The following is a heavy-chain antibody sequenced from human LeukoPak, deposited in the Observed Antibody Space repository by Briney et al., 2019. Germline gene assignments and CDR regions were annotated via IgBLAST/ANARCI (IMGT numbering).Heavy chain of an antibody. J-gene: IGHJ4*02. CDR3: ARHPERYSYFDY. CDR1: GGSISSSSNY. V-gene: IGHV4-39*01. Sequence: SETLSLTCTVSGGSISSSSNYRGWIRQPPGKGLEWIGSIYYTGSAYYNPSLKSRVTMSVDTSKNQFSLRLSSVTAADTAVYSCARHPERYSYFDYWGQGTLVTVSS. CDR2: IYYTGSA. D-gene: IGHD5-18*01.